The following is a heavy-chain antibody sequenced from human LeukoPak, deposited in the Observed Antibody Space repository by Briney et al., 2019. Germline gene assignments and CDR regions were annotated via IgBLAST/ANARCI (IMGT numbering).Heavy chain of an antibody. CDR3: ARDRASVYYYYMDV. CDR2: IYTSGST. Sequence: SQTLSLTCTVSGGSISSGSYYWSWIRQPAGQGLEWIGRIYTSGSTNYNPSLKSRVTISVDTSKNQFSLKLSSVTAADTAVYYCARDRASVYYYYMDVWGKGTTVTVSS. D-gene: IGHD3-10*01. V-gene: IGHV4-61*02. CDR1: GGSISSGSYY. J-gene: IGHJ6*03.